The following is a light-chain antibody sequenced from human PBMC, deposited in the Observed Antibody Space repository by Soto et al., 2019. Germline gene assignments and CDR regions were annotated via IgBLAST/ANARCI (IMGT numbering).Light chain of an antibody. J-gene: IGLJ3*02. CDR1: SGHSSYA. CDR3: QTRGTGTWV. CDR2: LNSDGSH. V-gene: IGLV4-69*01. Sequence: QLVLTQSPSASASLGASVKLTCSLSSGHSSYAIAWHQQQPEKGPRYLMKLNSDGSHSKGDGIPDRFSGSSSGAERYLTISSVQSEDEADYYCQTRGTGTWVFGGGTKLTVL.